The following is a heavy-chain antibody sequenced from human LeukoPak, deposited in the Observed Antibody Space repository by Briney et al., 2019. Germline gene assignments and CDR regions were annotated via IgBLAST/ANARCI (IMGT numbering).Heavy chain of an antibody. Sequence: PGGSLRLSCAASGFTFSSYAMSWVRQAPGKGLEWVSSISTSSSYIYYADSVKGRFTISRDNAKNSLYLQMNSLRAEDTAVYYCARESDTVMVSGTYFDYWGQGTLVTVSS. CDR3: ARESDTVMVSGTYFDY. CDR1: GFTFSSYA. J-gene: IGHJ4*02. CDR2: ISTSSSYI. V-gene: IGHV3-21*01. D-gene: IGHD5-18*01.